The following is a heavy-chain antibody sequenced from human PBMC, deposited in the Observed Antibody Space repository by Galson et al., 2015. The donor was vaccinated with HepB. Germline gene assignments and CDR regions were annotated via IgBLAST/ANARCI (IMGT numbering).Heavy chain of an antibody. CDR2: INPSGGST. CDR3: ARQDSGWYSGWFDP. CDR1: GYTFTSYF. Sequence: SVKVSCKASGYTFTSYFIHWVRQAPGQGLGWMGVINPSGGSTSYTQKFQDRVTMTRDTSTSTVYMELSSLRSEDTAVYYCARQDSGWYSGWFDPWGQGTLVTVSS. D-gene: IGHD6-19*01. V-gene: IGHV1-46*01. J-gene: IGHJ5*02.